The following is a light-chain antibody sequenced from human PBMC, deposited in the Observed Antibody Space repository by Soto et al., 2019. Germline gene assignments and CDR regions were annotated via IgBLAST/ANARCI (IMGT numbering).Light chain of an antibody. J-gene: IGKJ4*01. CDR3: QQLHTYLLT. CDR2: AAS. Sequence: DIQLTQSPSFLSASIGDSVTITCRASQAIGTYLAWYQQKPAKAPNLLVSAASTLHSGVPSRFXXSGSGTEFTRTITGLQPEDVATYYCQQLHTYLLTFGGGTKVQIK. V-gene: IGKV1-9*01. CDR1: QAIGTY.